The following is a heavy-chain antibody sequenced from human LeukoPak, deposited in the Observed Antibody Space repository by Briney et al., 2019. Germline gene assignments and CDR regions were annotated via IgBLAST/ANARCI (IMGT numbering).Heavy chain of an antibody. CDR1: GFTFSSYS. CDR2: ISSSSSYI. Sequence: GGSLRLSCAASGFTFSSYSMNWVRQAPGKGLEWVSSISSSSSYIHYADSVKGRFTISRDNAKNSLYLQLNSLRGEDTAVYYCARDSAVSYDSWSGPSDYWGQGTLVTVSS. J-gene: IGHJ4*02. D-gene: IGHD3-3*01. CDR3: ARDSAVSYDSWSGPSDY. V-gene: IGHV3-21*01.